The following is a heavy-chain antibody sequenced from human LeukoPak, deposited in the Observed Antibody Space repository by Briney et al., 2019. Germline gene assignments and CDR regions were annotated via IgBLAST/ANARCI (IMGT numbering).Heavy chain of an antibody. D-gene: IGHD2-15*01. Sequence: GSLRLSCAASGFTFSSYAMSWVRQAPGKGLEWVSAISGSGGSTYYADSVKGRFTISRDNAKNSLYLQMNSLRAEDTALYYCAKDSGGLYCSGGSCYYYDYWGQGTLVTVSS. CDR2: ISGSGGST. CDR1: GFTFSSYA. CDR3: AKDSGGLYCSGGSCYYYDY. V-gene: IGHV3-23*01. J-gene: IGHJ4*02.